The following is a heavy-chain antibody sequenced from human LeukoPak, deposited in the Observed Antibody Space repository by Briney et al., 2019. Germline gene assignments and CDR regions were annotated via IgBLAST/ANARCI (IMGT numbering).Heavy chain of an antibody. CDR1: GFMFSTYW. CDR2: IKEDGSEK. CDR3: ARDALWFGESLRGYYYMDV. V-gene: IGHV3-7*01. Sequence: GSLRLSCGASGFMFSTYWMSWVRQAPGKGLEWVANIKEDGSEKYYVDFVKGRFTISRDNFRKSLYLYMDSLRAEDTAVYYCARDALWFGESLRGYYYMDVWGKGTTVTVSS. J-gene: IGHJ6*03. D-gene: IGHD3-10*01.